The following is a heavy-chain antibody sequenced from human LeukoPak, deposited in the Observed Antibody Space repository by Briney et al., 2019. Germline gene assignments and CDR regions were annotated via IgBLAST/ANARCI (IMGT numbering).Heavy chain of an antibody. J-gene: IGHJ4*02. Sequence: GGSLRLSCAASGFTFSSYAMSWVRQAPGKGLEWVSAISGSGGSTYYADSVKGRFTISRDNSKNTLYLQMNSLRAEDTAVYYCAKDLGSSSWYEIRFDYWGQGTLVTVSS. D-gene: IGHD6-13*01. CDR1: GFTFSSYA. V-gene: IGHV3-23*01. CDR2: ISGSGGST. CDR3: AKDLGSSSWYEIRFDY.